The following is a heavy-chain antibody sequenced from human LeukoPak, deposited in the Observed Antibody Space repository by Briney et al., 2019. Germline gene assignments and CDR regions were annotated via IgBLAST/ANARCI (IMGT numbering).Heavy chain of an antibody. V-gene: IGHV4-39*07. CDR3: ARYHSGYDDY. J-gene: IGHJ4*02. D-gene: IGHD5-12*01. CDR2: IYYSGNT. Sequence: SETLSLTCTVSGGSLSISSYYWGWIRQPPGKGLEWIGSIYYSGNTYYNPSLKSRLAISVDTSKNQFSLKLTSVTAADTAVYYCARYHSGYDDYWGQGTLVTVSS. CDR1: GGSLSISSYY.